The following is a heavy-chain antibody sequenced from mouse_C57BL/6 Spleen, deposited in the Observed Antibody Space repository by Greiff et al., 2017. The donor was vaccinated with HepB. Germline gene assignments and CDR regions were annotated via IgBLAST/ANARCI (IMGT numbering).Heavy chain of an antibody. Sequence: VQLQQSGAELARPGASVKLSCKASGYTFTSYGIRWVKQRTGQGLEWIGEIYPRSGNTYYNEKFKGKATMTADKSSSTAYMELRSLTSEDSAVYFCARVEYYGSSVMDYWGQGTSVTVSS. J-gene: IGHJ4*01. D-gene: IGHD1-1*01. CDR3: ARVEYYGSSVMDY. CDR2: IYPRSGNT. V-gene: IGHV1-81*01. CDR1: GYTFTSYG.